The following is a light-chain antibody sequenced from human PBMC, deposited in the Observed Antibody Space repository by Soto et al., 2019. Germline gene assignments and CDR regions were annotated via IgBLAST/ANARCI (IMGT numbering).Light chain of an antibody. J-gene: IGLJ2*01. CDR2: GDS. CDR3: QSYDSRLSGVV. Sequence: QSLLTQPPSVSGAPGQRVTISCTGSSSNIGAGYDVHWYHQLPGTAPKLLIYGDSNRPSGVPDRFSGSKSGTSASLAITGLQAEDEADYYCQSYDSRLSGVVFGGGTKLTVL. CDR1: SSNIGAGYD. V-gene: IGLV1-40*01.